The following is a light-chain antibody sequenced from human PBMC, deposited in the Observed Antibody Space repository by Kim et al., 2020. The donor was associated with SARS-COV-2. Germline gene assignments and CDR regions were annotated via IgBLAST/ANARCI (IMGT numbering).Light chain of an antibody. CDR3: QQYYSYPLT. V-gene: IGKV1-8*01. CDR1: QGISSY. Sequence: SASTGDRVTITCRASQGISSYLAWYQQKPGKAPKLLIYAASTLQSGLPSRFSGSGSGTDFTLTISCLQSEDFATYYCQQYYSYPLTFGQGTKLEI. J-gene: IGKJ2*01. CDR2: AAS.